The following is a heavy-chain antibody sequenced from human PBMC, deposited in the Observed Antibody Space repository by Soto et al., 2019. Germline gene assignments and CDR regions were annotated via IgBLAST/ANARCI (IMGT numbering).Heavy chain of an antibody. CDR2: IYYSGTT. Sequence: QVRLQEWGPGLVKPSQTLSLKCSVSGGSITTGGRYWSWIRQLPGQGLEWIGDIYYSGTTYYNASLNSRVTISVEAAKNQFSLKLSSVTAADTAVYYCAQALVFTGGDGFDIWGKGRLVTVSS. V-gene: IGHV4-31*02. CDR1: GGSITTGGRY. D-gene: IGHD1-1*01. J-gene: IGHJ3*02. CDR3: AQALVFTGGDGFDI.